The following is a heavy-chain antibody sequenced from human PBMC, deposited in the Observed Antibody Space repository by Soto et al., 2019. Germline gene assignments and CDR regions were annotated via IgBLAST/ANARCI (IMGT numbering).Heavy chain of an antibody. J-gene: IGHJ4*02. CDR3: ARGFISRQDISGLPY. CDR2: INPNSGGT. V-gene: IGHV1-2*02. D-gene: IGHD2-15*01. CDR1: GYTFTGYY. Sequence: QVQLVQSGAEVKKPGASVKVSCKASGYTFTGYYMHWVRQAPGQGLEWMGWINPNSGGTNYAQKFQGRVTMTRDTSISPAYMELSRLRSDDTAVYYCARGFISRQDISGLPYWGQGTLVTVSS.